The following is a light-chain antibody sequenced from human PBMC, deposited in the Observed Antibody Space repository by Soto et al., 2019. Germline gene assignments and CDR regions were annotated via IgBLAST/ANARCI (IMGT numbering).Light chain of an antibody. CDR3: LSYTTSDTFL. V-gene: IGLV2-14*03. J-gene: IGLJ2*01. CDR2: EVS. CDR1: SSDVGAYNY. Sequence: QSALTQPPSVSGSPGQSITISCSGTSSDVGAYNYVSWYQQHPGKVPKLIIYEVSIRPSGVSDRFSGSKSANTASLTISGLRAEDEADYYCLSYTTSDTFLFGGGTKVTVL.